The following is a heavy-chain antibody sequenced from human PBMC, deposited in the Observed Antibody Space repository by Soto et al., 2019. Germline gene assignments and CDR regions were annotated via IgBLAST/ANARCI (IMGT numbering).Heavy chain of an antibody. CDR3: ASVTFGGIVLAH. J-gene: IGHJ4*02. CDR1: AASFSKYY. V-gene: IGHV4-59*01. Sequence: PSETQSLTCTVSAASFSKYYWTWIRQPPGKGLEWIGYIYFNGNTKYNPSLEGRLTISIDTSKKEFSLKLTSVTAADAAVYYCASVTFGGIVLAHWGQGTLVTVSS. CDR2: IYFNGNT. D-gene: IGHD3-16*01.